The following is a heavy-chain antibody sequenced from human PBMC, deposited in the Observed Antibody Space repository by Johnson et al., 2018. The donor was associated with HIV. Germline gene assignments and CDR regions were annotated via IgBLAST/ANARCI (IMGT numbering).Heavy chain of an antibody. CDR3: ARDSKARFPTITMIDAFDI. V-gene: IGHV3-7*01. CDR1: GFTFNNAW. D-gene: IGHD3-22*01. Sequence: MQLVESGGGLVQPGRSLRLSCAASGFTFNNAWMSWVRQAPGKGLEWVANIKQDGSEKYYVDSVKGRFTISRDNAKNSLYLQMNSLRAEDTAVYYCARDSKARFPTITMIDAFDIWGQGTMVTVSS. CDR2: IKQDGSEK. J-gene: IGHJ3*02.